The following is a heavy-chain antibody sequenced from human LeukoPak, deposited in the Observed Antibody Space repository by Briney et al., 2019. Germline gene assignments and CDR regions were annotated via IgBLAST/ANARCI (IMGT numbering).Heavy chain of an antibody. D-gene: IGHD5-18*01. CDR2: FYDRGST. Sequence: SETLSLTCTVSGGSISSSRYYWGWIRQPPEKGLEWIARFYDRGSTYYNPTLKSRVTIAADTSKNQFSLKLSSVTAADTAVYYCARAKGYSYGFLREGNMDVWGKGNTVTVSS. CDR1: GGSISSSRYY. V-gene: IGHV4-39*07. J-gene: IGHJ6*03. CDR3: ARAKGYSYGFLREGNMDV.